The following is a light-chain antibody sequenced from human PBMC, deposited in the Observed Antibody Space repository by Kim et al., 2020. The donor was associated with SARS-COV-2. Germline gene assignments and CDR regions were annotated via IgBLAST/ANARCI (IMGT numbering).Light chain of an antibody. CDR1: QNVLYSSNNKNY. V-gene: IGKV4-1*01. Sequence: VTINCKSSQNVLYSSNNKNYLAWYQQKPGQPPKLLIYWASTRESGVPDRFSGSGSGTDFTLTISSLQAEDVAVYYCQQYYSIPPTFGQGTKVDIK. J-gene: IGKJ1*01. CDR2: WAS. CDR3: QQYYSIPPT.